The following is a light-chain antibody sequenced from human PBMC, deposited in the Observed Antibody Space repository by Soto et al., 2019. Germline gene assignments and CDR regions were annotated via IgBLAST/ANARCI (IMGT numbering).Light chain of an antibody. CDR2: DTS. CDR3: QQRSNWPIT. J-gene: IGKJ5*01. V-gene: IGKV3-11*01. Sequence: EIVVTQAPATLSLSPWKRATLSCRASQSVSKVLAWYQQRPGQAPRLLIYDTSNRATGIPARFSGSGSGTDFTLTINNLEPEDFAVYYCQQRSNWPITFGQGTRLEIK. CDR1: QSVSKV.